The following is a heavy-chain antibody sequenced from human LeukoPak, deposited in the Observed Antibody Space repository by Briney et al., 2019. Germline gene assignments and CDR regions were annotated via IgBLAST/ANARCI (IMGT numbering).Heavy chain of an antibody. CDR2: IYTDGSST. CDR3: ARDRAMIVDN. Sequence: PGGSLRLSCAASGLTFSNYWMHWVRQAPGKGLVWVSRIYTDGSSTNYADSVKGRFTISRDISKNTLYLQMNGLRAEDTAVYYCARDRAMIVDNWGQGTLVTVSS. CDR1: GLTFSNYW. D-gene: IGHD3-22*01. J-gene: IGHJ4*02. V-gene: IGHV3-74*01.